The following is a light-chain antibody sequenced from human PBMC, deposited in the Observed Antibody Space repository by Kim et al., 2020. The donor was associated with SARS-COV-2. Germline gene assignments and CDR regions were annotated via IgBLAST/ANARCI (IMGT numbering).Light chain of an antibody. V-gene: IGKV1-12*01. CDR1: QYIGTW. CDR2: AAS. J-gene: IGKJ4*01. Sequence: ASVGDRVTLSCRASQYIGTWLAWYQQKPGKAPKLLIFAASTLQRGVPSRFSGSGSGTDFTLTISSLQPEDFAIYSCQQANSFPLTFGGGTKVDIK. CDR3: QQANSFPLT.